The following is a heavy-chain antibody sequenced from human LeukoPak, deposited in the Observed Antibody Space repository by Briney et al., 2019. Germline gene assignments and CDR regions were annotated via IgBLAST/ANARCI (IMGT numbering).Heavy chain of an antibody. D-gene: IGHD4-17*01. Sequence: PSETLSLTCAVYGGSFSGYYWSWIRQPPGKGLERIGEINHSGSTNYNPSLKSRVTISVDTSKNQFSLKLSSVTAADTAVYYCARWTTVTRNAFDIWGQGTMVTVSS. J-gene: IGHJ3*02. CDR1: GGSFSGYY. V-gene: IGHV4-34*01. CDR3: ARWTTVTRNAFDI. CDR2: INHSGST.